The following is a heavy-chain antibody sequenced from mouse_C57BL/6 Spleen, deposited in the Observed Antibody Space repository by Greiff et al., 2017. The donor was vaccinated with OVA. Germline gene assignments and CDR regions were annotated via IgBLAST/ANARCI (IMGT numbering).Heavy chain of an antibody. D-gene: IGHD1-1*01. CDR3: TRTYYYGSSYLRFAY. V-gene: IGHV1-15*01. CDR1: GYTFTDYE. CDR2: IDPETGGT. J-gene: IGHJ3*01. Sequence: QVQLKPSGAELVRPGASVTLSCKASGYTFTDYEMHWVKQTPVHGLEWIGAIDPETGGTAYNQKFKGKAILTADKSSSTAYMELRSLTSEDSAVYYCTRTYYYGSSYLRFAYWGQGTLVTVSA.